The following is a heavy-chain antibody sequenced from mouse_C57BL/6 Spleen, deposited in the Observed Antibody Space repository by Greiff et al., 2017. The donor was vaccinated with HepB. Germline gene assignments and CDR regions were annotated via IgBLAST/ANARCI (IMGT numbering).Heavy chain of an antibody. CDR1: GFTFSSYA. Sequence: EVQVVESGGGLVKPGGSLKLSCAASGFTFSSYAMSWVRQTPEKRLEWVATISDGGSYTYYPDNVKGRFTISRDNAKNNLYLQMSHLKSEDTAMYYCARDDYDGFAYWGQGTLVTVSA. CDR3: ARDDYDGFAY. D-gene: IGHD2-4*01. J-gene: IGHJ3*01. CDR2: ISDGGSYT. V-gene: IGHV5-4*01.